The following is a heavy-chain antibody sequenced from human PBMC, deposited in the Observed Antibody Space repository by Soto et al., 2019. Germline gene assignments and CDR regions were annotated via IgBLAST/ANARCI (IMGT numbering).Heavy chain of an antibody. V-gene: IGHV1-2*02. D-gene: IGHD2-21*02. CDR2: INPNSGGT. CDR1: GYTFTGYY. CDR3: ARTCGGDCYDAFDI. Sequence: ASVKVSCKASGYTFTGYYMHWVRQAPGQGLEWMRWINPNSGGTNYAQKFQGRVTMTRDTSISTAYMEVGRLRSDDTAVYYCARTCGGDCYDAFDIWGQGTMLTVSS. J-gene: IGHJ3*02.